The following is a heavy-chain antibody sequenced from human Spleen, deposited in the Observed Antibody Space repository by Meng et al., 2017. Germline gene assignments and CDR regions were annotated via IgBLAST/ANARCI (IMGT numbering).Heavy chain of an antibody. CDR2: IYYSGST. V-gene: IGHV4-31*11. J-gene: IGHJ4*02. Sequence: QVQLQESGPGLVEPSGTLSLTCAVSGGSISSGGYYWSWIRQHPGKGLEWIGYIYYSGSTYYNPSLKSRVTISVDTSKNQFSLKLSSVTAADTAVYYCARDDSSGYYSYWGQGTLVTVSS. D-gene: IGHD3-22*01. CDR1: GGSISSGGYY. CDR3: ARDDSSGYYSY.